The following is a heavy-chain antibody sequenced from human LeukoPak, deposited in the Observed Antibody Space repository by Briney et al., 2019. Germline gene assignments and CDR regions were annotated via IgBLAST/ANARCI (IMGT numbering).Heavy chain of an antibody. CDR1: GFTFSSYA. V-gene: IGHV3-23*01. D-gene: IGHD6-13*01. Sequence: GGSLRLSCAASGFTFSSYAMSCLRQAPGKGLECVSAISASGGSTYYADSVKGRFTISRDNSKNTLYLQMNSLRAEDTAVYYCAKSGQSSRPDYWGQGTLVTVSS. J-gene: IGHJ4*02. CDR2: ISASGGST. CDR3: AKSGQSSRPDY.